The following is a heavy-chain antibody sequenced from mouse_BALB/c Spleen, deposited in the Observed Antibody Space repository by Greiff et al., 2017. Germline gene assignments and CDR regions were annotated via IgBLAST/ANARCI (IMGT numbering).Heavy chain of an antibody. V-gene: IGHV1-15*01. J-gene: IGHJ4*01. CDR1: GYTFTDYE. CDR2: IDPETGGT. Sequence: QVQLQPSGAELVRPGASVTLSFKASGYTFTDYEMHWVKQTPVHGLEWIGAIDPETGGTAYNQKFKGKATLTADKSSSTAYMGLRSLTSEDSAVYYGTRGGVVARYYAMDDWGEGTSVTVSS. D-gene: IGHD1-1*01. CDR3: TRGGVVARYYAMDD.